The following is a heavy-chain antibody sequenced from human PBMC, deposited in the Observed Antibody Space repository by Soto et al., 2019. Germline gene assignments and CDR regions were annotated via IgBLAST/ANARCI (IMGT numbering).Heavy chain of an antibody. V-gene: IGHV3-23*01. J-gene: IGHJ6*02. CDR2: ISGSGGST. Sequence: EVQLLESGGGLVQPGGSLRLSCAASGFTFSSYAMSWVRQAPGKGLEWVSAISGSGGSTYYADSVKGRFTISRDNSKNKLYLEMNSLSAEDTDVYYWARPIAVAPKHYYDGMDVWGQGTTVTVSS. CDR1: GFTFSSYA. CDR3: ARPIAVAPKHYYDGMDV. D-gene: IGHD6-19*01.